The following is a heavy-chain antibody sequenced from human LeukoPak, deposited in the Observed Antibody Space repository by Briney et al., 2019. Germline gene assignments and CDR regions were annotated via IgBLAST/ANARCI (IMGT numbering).Heavy chain of an antibody. J-gene: IGHJ1*01. Sequence: ASVKVSCKASGYTFTSYGISWVRQAPGQGLEWMGWISAYNGNTNYAQKLQGRVTMTTDTSTSTAYMELSSLRSEDTAVYYCARVYDSSGFEYFQHWGQGTLVTVSS. CDR2: ISAYNGNT. V-gene: IGHV1-18*01. D-gene: IGHD3-22*01. CDR3: ARVYDSSGFEYFQH. CDR1: GYTFTSYG.